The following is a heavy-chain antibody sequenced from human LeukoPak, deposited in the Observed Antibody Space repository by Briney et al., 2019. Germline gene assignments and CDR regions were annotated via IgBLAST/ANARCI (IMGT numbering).Heavy chain of an antibody. D-gene: IGHD5-24*01. CDR1: GFTFGSYA. CDR2: ITERGGDT. J-gene: IGHJ4*02. Sequence: GGSLRLSCAGSGFTFGSYAMNWVRQAPGKGLEWVSAITERGGDTYYADSVKGRFALSRDASKNTVFLQMNSLRAEDTAMYYCATGYTKTARRGDYWGQGTLVTVSS. V-gene: IGHV3-23*01. CDR3: ATGYTKTARRGDY.